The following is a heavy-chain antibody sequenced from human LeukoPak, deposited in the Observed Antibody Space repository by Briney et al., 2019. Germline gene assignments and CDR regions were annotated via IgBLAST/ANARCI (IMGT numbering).Heavy chain of an antibody. V-gene: IGHV4-59*08. D-gene: IGHD5-24*01. J-gene: IGHJ3*01. CDR2: TYYSGST. CDR3: TRHKRWLQFPDAFDV. Sequence: NPSETLSLTCTVSGGPIRDFYWSWIRLPPGRGLEWIGYTYYSGSTSYNPSLESRVAISVDMSKSQFSLELSSVTAADTAIYYCTRHKRWLQFPDAFDVWGQGTMVTVSS. CDR1: GGPIRDFY.